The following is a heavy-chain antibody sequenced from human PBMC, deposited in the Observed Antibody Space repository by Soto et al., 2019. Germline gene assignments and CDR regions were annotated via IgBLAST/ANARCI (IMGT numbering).Heavy chain of an antibody. CDR3: ARGPLWFGES. Sequence: QVQLQQWGAGLLKPSETLSLTCAVYGGSFSGYFWSWIRQPPGKGLEWIGEINHSGTTNYNPSLKSRVTISVDTSKNQFSLNVNSLTAADTAIYYCARGPLWFGESWGQGTLVTVSS. CDR2: INHSGTT. J-gene: IGHJ4*02. D-gene: IGHD3-10*01. CDR1: GGSFSGYF. V-gene: IGHV4-34*02.